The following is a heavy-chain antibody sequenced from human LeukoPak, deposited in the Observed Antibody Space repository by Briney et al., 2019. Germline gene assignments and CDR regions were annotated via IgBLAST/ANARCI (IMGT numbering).Heavy chain of an antibody. CDR3: ARDSGPAAAGTGGY. J-gene: IGHJ4*02. V-gene: IGHV7-4-1*02. CDR2: INTNTGNP. CDR1: GYTFTSYG. Sequence: GASVKVSCKASGYTFTSYGISWVRQAPGQGLEWMGWINTNTGNPTYAQGFTGRFVFSLDTSVSTAYLQISSLKAEDTAVYYCARDSGPAAAGTGGYWGQGTLVTVSS. D-gene: IGHD6-13*01.